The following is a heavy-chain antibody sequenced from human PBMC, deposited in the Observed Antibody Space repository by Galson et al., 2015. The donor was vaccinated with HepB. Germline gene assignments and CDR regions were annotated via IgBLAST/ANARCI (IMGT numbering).Heavy chain of an antibody. CDR1: GFTFSSYD. Sequence: SLRLSCAASGFTFSSYDMHWVRQATGKGLEWVSAIGTAGDTYYPGSVKGRFTISRENAKNSLYLQMNSLRAGDTAVYYCARGGDCSGGSCYSVGAASNWFDPWGQGTLVTVSS. J-gene: IGHJ5*02. CDR3: ARGGDCSGGSCYSVGAASNWFDP. CDR2: IGTAGDT. V-gene: IGHV3-13*01. D-gene: IGHD2-15*01.